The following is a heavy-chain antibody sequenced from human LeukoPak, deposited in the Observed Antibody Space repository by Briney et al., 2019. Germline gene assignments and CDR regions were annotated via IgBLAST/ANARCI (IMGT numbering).Heavy chain of an antibody. D-gene: IGHD3-3*01. CDR1: GYTFTSYG. V-gene: IGHV1-18*01. CDR3: ARAGVLRFLEWLHYYYYYMDV. CDR2: ISAYNGNT. Sequence: GASVKVSCKASGYTFTSYGISWVRQAPGQGLEWMGWISAYNGNTNYAQKFQGRVTMTRDTSISTAYMELSRLRSDDTAVYYCARAGVLRFLEWLHYYYYYMDVWGKGTTVTVSS. J-gene: IGHJ6*03.